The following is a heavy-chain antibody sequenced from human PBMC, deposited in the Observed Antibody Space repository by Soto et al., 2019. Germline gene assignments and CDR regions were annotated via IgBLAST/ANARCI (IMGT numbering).Heavy chain of an antibody. CDR1: GGSFSGYY. J-gene: IGHJ6*02. CDR2: INHSGST. D-gene: IGHD3-10*01. Sequence: KSSETLSLTCAVYGGSFSGYYWSWIRQPPGKGLEWIGEINHSGSTNYNPSLKSRVTISVDTSKNQFSLKLSSVTAADTAVYYCASGFIYYGSGSYYNKDYYYGMDVWGQGTTVTVSS. CDR3: ASGFIYYGSGSYYNKDYYYGMDV. V-gene: IGHV4-34*01.